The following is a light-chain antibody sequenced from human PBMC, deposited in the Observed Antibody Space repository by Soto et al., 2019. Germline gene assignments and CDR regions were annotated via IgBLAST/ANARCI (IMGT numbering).Light chain of an antibody. J-gene: IGKJ5*01. V-gene: IGKV3-11*01. CDR1: QSIASH. CDR2: DAS. Sequence: EIVLTQSPVTLSLSPGERATLSCRASQSIASHLAWYQQKPGQAPRLLIHDASSRATGIPARFSGSGSGTDFTLTISSLEPEDFAVYYYQQRNNWPPSITFGPGTRLEIK. CDR3: QQRNNWPPSIT.